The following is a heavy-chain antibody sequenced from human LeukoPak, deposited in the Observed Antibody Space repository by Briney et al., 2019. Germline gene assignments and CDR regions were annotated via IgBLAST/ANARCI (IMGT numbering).Heavy chain of an antibody. J-gene: IGHJ4*02. V-gene: IGHV3-21*04. CDR2: ISSSSSYI. D-gene: IGHD3-22*01. Sequence: PGGSLRLSCAASGFTFSSYSMNWVRQAPGKGLEWVSSISSSSSYIYYADSVKGRFTISRDNAKNSLYLQMNSLRTEDTALYYCAKGTYYYDSSGYPTWGDYWGQGTLATVSS. CDR1: GFTFSSYS. CDR3: AKGTYYYDSSGYPTWGDY.